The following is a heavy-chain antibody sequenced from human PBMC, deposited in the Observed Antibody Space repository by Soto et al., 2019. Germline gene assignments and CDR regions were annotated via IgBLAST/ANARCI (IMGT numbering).Heavy chain of an antibody. CDR2: SSGSGGST. CDR3: AKDYPVTSYYYYGMDV. V-gene: IGHV3-23*01. J-gene: IGHJ6*02. CDR1: GFTFSSYA. Sequence: EVQLLESGGGLVQPGGSLRLSCAASGFTFSSYAMSWVRQAPGKGLEWVSASSGSGGSTYYAASVKGRFTISRDNSKNTLYLQMNSLRAEDTAVYYCAKDYPVTSYYYYGMDVWGQGTTVTVSS. D-gene: IGHD4-17*01.